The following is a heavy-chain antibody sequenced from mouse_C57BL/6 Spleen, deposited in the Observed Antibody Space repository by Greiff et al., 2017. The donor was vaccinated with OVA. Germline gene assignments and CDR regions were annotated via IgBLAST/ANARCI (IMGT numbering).Heavy chain of an antibody. CDR3: ARSRGPYYYGSSLYAMDY. D-gene: IGHD1-1*01. CDR2: LYPGSGST. V-gene: IGHV1-55*01. CDR1: GYTFTSYW. J-gene: IGHJ4*01. Sequence: QVQLQQSGAELVKPGASVKMSCKASGYTFTSYWITWVKQRPGQGLEWIGDLYPGSGSTNYNEKFKSKATLTVDTSSSTAYMQLSSLTSEDSAVYYCARSRGPYYYGSSLYAMDYWGQGTSVTVSS.